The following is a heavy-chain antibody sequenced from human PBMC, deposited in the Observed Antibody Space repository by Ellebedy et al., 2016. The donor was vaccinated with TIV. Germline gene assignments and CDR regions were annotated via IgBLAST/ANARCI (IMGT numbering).Heavy chain of an antibody. CDR1: GITFSAYY. J-gene: IGHJ4*02. Sequence: GESLKISCAASGITFSAYYMDWVRQAPGKGLEWVGRSRDKLNSYTTEYAASVKGRFTISRDDSKNSLYLQMNSLKTEDTAVYYCARTSSDRGPYYFDYWGQGTLVTVSS. CDR2: SRDKLNSYTT. CDR3: ARTSSDRGPYYFDY. D-gene: IGHD1-14*01. V-gene: IGHV3-72*01.